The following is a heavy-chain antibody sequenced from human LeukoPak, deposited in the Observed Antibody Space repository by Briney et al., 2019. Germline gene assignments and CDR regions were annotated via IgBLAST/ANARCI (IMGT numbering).Heavy chain of an antibody. V-gene: IGHV1-18*01. CDR3: ARDLGGIVGAVSRGFDY. Sequence: ASVKVSCKASGYTFTNYGITWVRQAPGQGLEWMGWISTYNGHTNYVQNLQGRVTLTTDTSTGTAYMELRSLTSDDTAVYYCARDLGGIVGAVSRGFDYWGQGALVTVSS. J-gene: IGHJ4*02. CDR2: ISTYNGHT. D-gene: IGHD1-26*01. CDR1: GYTFTNYG.